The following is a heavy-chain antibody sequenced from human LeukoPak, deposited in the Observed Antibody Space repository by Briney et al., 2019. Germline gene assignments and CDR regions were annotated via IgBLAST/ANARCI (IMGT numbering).Heavy chain of an antibody. CDR3: ARLWVRGPGDV. CDR2: IYYSGST. J-gene: IGHJ6*02. D-gene: IGHD3-10*01. V-gene: IGHV4-39*01. CDR1: GGSISSSTYY. Sequence: AETQALICTVSGGSISSSTYYWGWIRQPPGKGLEWIGSIYYSGSTYYNPSLKSRVTISVDTSKNQFSLKLSSVTAADTAVYYCARLWVRGPGDVWGQGTTVTVSS.